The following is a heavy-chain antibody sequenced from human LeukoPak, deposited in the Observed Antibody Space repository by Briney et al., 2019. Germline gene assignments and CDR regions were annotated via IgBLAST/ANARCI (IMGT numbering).Heavy chain of an antibody. CDR2: IYYSGST. Sequence: SETLSLTCTVSGGSISSYYWSWIRQPPGKGLEWIGYIYYSGSTNYNPSLKSRVTISVDTSKNQFSLKLSSVTAADTAVYYCARAGFLEWLAYYYYYMDVWGKGTTVTVSS. V-gene: IGHV4-59*12. CDR3: ARAGFLEWLAYYYYYMDV. CDR1: GGSISSYY. J-gene: IGHJ6*03. D-gene: IGHD3-3*01.